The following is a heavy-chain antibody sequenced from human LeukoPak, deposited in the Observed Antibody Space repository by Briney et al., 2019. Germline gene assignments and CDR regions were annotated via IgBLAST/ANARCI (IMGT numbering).Heavy chain of an antibody. D-gene: IGHD6-13*01. CDR2: ISANGDTT. J-gene: IGHJ4*02. V-gene: IGHV3-23*01. CDR1: GFTFSSYA. Sequence: PGGSLRLSCAASGFTFSSYAMSWVRQAPGKGLEGVSGISANGDTTKYADSVKGRFPISRDNSKNTVFLQMNSLRADDTAVYYCAKEGRIAAGTGDYFDYWGQGTLVTVSS. CDR3: AKEGRIAAGTGDYFDY.